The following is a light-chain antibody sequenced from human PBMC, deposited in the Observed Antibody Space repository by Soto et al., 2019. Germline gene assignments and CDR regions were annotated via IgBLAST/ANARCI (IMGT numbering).Light chain of an antibody. V-gene: IGKV3-11*01. CDR1: QSVSRY. Sequence: EIVLTQSPATLSLSPGERATLSCRASQSVSRYLAWYQQKPGQAPRLLIYDASSRAIGIPARFSGSGSGTDFTLTISSLEPEDFAVYYCQQRGNWPPGYTFGQGTKLEIK. CDR3: QQRGNWPPGYT. CDR2: DAS. J-gene: IGKJ2*01.